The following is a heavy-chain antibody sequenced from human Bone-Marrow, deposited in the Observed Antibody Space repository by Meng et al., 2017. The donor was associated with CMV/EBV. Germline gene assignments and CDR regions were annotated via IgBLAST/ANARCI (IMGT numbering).Heavy chain of an antibody. Sequence: GESLKISCAASGFTFSSYWMTWVRQAPGKGLEWVANIKEDGTVKSYVDSVKGRFTISRDNAKNSLYLQMNGLRAEDTAVYYCARIGRDCSGDTCYSWFGPWGQGTLVTVPS. CDR3: ARIGRDCSGDTCYSWFGP. CDR2: IKEDGTVK. D-gene: IGHD2-15*01. CDR1: GFTFSSYW. V-gene: IGHV3-7*01. J-gene: IGHJ5*02.